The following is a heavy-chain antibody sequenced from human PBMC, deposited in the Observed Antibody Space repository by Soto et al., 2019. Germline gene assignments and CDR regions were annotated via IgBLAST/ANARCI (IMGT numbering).Heavy chain of an antibody. CDR2: ISYDGSNK. Sequence: GGSLRLSCAASGFTFSSYAMHWVRQAPGKGLEWVAVISYDGSNKYYADSVKGRFTISRDISKKMLFLHMNGLRGEDTGTYYCAKGAARYFDYWGRGTLVTVS. V-gene: IGHV3-30-3*01. CDR1: GFTFSSYA. D-gene: IGHD1-26*01. CDR3: AKGAARYFDY. J-gene: IGHJ4*02.